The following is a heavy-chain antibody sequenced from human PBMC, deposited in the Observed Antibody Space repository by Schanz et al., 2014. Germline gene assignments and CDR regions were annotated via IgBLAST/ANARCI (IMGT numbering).Heavy chain of an antibody. D-gene: IGHD6-25*01. Sequence: GQLVESGGGVVQPGKSLRLSCATSGFIFRSFGIHWIRQPPGRGLEWVSAISGSGGSTYYADSVKGRFTISRDNSKNTLYLQMNSLRAEDTAVYYCAKVRYSSGWRGDYFDEWGQGTLXTVSS. CDR1: GFIFRSFG. J-gene: IGHJ4*02. V-gene: IGHV3-23*04. CDR2: ISGSGGST. CDR3: AKVRYSSGWRGDYFDE.